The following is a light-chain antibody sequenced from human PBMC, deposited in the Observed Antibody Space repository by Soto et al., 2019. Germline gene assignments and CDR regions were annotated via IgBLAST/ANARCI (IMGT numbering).Light chain of an antibody. Sequence: DIVMTQSPDSLAVSLGERATINCKSSQSVLYSSNNKNYLAWYQQRPGQSPNLLIYWASTRKSGVPDRFSGSGSATDFTLTISSLQAEDVAVYYCQQYYSSPWTFGQGTKVEIK. CDR2: WAS. CDR3: QQYYSSPWT. V-gene: IGKV4-1*01. J-gene: IGKJ1*01. CDR1: QSVLYSSNNKNY.